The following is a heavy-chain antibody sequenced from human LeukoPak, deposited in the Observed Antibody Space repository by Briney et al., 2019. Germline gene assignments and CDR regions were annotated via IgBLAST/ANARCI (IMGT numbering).Heavy chain of an antibody. J-gene: IGHJ6*04. D-gene: IGHD3-10*01. CDR3: ARSNVLLWFGELHDYYGMDV. CDR2: ISAYNGNT. CDR1: GYTFTSYG. Sequence: ASVKVSCKASGYTFTSYGISWVRQAPGQGLEWMGWISAYNGNTNYAQKLQGRVTMTTDTSTSTAYMELRSPRSDDTAVYYCARSNVLLWFGELHDYYGMDVWGKGTTVTVSS. V-gene: IGHV1-18*04.